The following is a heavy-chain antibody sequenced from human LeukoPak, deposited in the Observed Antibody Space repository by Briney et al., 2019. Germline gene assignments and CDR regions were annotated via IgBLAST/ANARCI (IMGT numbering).Heavy chain of an antibody. CDR1: GGSLSTYY. J-gene: IGHJ4*02. CDR2: IHASGHT. V-gene: IGHV4-4*09. CDR3: ARHDADIAARPFDN. D-gene: IGHD6-6*01. Sequence: SDTLSLTCTVSGGSLSTYYWSWLRRPPGKGLEWIAYIHASGHTNYNPSLKSRITIPVDTSKNQFSLKLSSVTAADTAVYYCARHDADIAARPFDNWGQGTLVTVSS.